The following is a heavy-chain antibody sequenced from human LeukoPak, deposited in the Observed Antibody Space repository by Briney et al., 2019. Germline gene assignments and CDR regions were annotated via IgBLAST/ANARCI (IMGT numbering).Heavy chain of an antibody. J-gene: IGHJ4*02. CDR3: ASGASVGSGYYLYYCDY. Sequence: ASVTVSFSPSGSTFTVYYIYWVRQAPGQGLEWMGWINPNNGGTNYAQKFQGRVTMTRDTSISTAYMEVSRLRSDDTAVYYCASGASVGSGYYLYYCDYWGQGTVVTVSS. CDR1: GSTFTVYY. V-gene: IGHV1-2*02. D-gene: IGHD3-22*01. CDR2: INPNNGGT.